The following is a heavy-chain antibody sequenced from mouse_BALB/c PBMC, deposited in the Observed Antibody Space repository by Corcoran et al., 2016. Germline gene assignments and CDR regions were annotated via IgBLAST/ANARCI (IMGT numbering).Heavy chain of an antibody. V-gene: IGHV1-9*01. CDR2: ILPGSGST. D-gene: IGHD2-3*01. CDR3: ARKEDGYYLYYAMDY. J-gene: IGHJ4*01. Sequence: QVQLQQSGAELMKPGASVKISCKATGYTFSSYWIEWVKQRPGHGLEWIGEILPGSGSTNYNEKFKGKATFTADTSSNTADMQLSSLTSEDSAVYYCARKEDGYYLYYAMDYWGQGTSVTVSS. CDR1: GYTFSSYW.